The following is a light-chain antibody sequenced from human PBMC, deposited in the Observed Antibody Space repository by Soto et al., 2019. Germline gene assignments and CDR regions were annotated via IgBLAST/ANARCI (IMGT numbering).Light chain of an antibody. V-gene: IGLV6-57*04. CDR1: SGSIASNY. CDR3: QSYDSSIVV. J-gene: IGLJ2*01. CDR2: EDN. Sequence: NFMLTQPHSVSESPGETVTISCTRSSGSIASNYVQWYQQRPSSAPTTVIYEDNQRPSGVPDRFSGSIDSSSNSASLTISGLKTEDEADYYCQSYDSSIVVFGGGTKLTVL.